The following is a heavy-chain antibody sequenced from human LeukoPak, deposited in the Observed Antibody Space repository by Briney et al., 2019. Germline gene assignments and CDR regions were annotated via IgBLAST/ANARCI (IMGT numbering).Heavy chain of an antibody. CDR3: ARNTAGYLYYYMDV. CDR2: ISYSGNT. D-gene: IGHD5-12*01. J-gene: IGHJ6*03. Sequence: SETLSLTCTVSTASISSHYWTWIRQPPGKGLEWIGYISYSGNTNYNPSLKSRVTISVDTSNNQFSLKLSSVTAADTAVYYCARNTAGYLYYYMDVWGRGTTVTVSS. CDR1: TASISSHY. V-gene: IGHV4-59*11.